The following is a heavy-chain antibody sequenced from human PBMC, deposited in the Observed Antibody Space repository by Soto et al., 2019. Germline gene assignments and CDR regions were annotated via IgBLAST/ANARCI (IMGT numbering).Heavy chain of an antibody. D-gene: IGHD1-26*01. J-gene: IGHJ4*02. V-gene: IGHV3-53*01. Sequence: PXGSLSLSCVASGFNVSTNYMTWVRQAPGKGLEWVSVIYSGGTTYYADSVKGRFIISRDNFKNTLYLQMNNLRAEDTALYYCARGSGSLYYFHYWGQGTLVTVSS. CDR3: ARGSGSLYYFHY. CDR2: IYSGGTT. CDR1: GFNVSTNY.